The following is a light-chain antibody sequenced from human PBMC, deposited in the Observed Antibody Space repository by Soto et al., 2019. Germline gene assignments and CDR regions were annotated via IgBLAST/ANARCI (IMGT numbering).Light chain of an antibody. CDR3: HQYNDWPPWT. CDR2: DVS. CDR1: QRVATN. Sequence: ETVLMQSPATLYVSPGERVTLSCRASQRVATNLAWFQQKPGQAPRLLIYDVSDRATGVAARFSGSGDGTDFTLTISSLQSEDFAVYYCHQYNDWPPWTFGQGTKVEI. J-gene: IGKJ1*01. V-gene: IGKV3-15*01.